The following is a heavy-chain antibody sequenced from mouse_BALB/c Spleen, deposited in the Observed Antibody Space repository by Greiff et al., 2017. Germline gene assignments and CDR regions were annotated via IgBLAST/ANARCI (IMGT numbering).Heavy chain of an antibody. CDR1: GFTFSSYT. CDR3: TRHEGAMDY. CDR2: ISNGGGST. J-gene: IGHJ4*01. Sequence: EVQLVESGGGLVQPGGSLKFSCAASGFTFSSYTMSWVRQTPEKRLEWVAYISNGGGSTYYPDTVKGRFTISGDNSKSTLYLQMSSLKSEDTAMYYCTRHEGAMDYWGQGTSVTVSS. V-gene: IGHV5-12-2*01.